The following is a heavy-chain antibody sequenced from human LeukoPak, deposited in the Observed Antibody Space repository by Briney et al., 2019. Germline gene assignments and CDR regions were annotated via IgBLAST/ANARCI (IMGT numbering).Heavy chain of an antibody. CDR2: ISDSGDAT. D-gene: IGHD4-17*01. J-gene: IGHJ5*02. Sequence: GGSLRLSCEVSGFIFSYYGMNWVRQAPGKGLEWVSAISDSGDATYYADSVKGRFTISRDNSKNTLYLQMNSLRAEDTAVYYCARDLDGVGWFDPWGQGTLVTVSS. CDR3: ARDLDGVGWFDP. V-gene: IGHV3-23*01. CDR1: GFIFSYYG.